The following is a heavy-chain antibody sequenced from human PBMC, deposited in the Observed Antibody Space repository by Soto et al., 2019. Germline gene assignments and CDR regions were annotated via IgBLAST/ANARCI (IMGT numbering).Heavy chain of an antibody. J-gene: IGHJ6*02. CDR2: IRSKADGGTT. CDR3: TRGSSKTGERPSYYYYGRDV. Sequence: SLRLSGTASGFTFVDYAMTWARHAPGKGREWVGFIRSKADGGTTEYAASVKGRFTISRDDSKSIAYLQMNSLKTEDTAVDYCTRGSSKTGERPSYYYYGRDVCGQGTTVTSP. CDR1: GFTFVDYA. D-gene: IGHD3-10*01. V-gene: IGHV3-49*04.